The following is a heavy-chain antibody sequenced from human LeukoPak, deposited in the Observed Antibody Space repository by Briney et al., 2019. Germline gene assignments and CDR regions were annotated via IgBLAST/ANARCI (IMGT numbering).Heavy chain of an antibody. Sequence: SVKVSCKASGGTFSSYAISWVRQAPGQGLEWMGGIIPIFGTANYAQKFLGRVTITADESTGTAYMELSSLRSEDTAVYYCARAPENCSSTSCYVSNWFDPWGQGTLVTVSS. CDR1: GGTFSSYA. CDR2: IIPIFGTA. D-gene: IGHD2-2*01. J-gene: IGHJ5*02. CDR3: ARAPENCSSTSCYVSNWFDP. V-gene: IGHV1-69*13.